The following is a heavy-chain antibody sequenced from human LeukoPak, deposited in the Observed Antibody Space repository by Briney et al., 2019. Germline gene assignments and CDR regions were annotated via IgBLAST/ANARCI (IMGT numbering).Heavy chain of an antibody. V-gene: IGHV3-66*04. D-gene: IGHD1-14*01. CDR2: FYGDSTT. CDR1: GFTVSANC. J-gene: IGHJ4*02. Sequence: PGGSLRLSCAASGFTVSANCMSWVRQAPGKGLGRGSAFYGDSTTYYTDSVKGRFIISRDNDKNTLYLEMNGLRAEDTAVYYCARQRKTQTIFDFWGQGTLVTVSS. CDR3: ARQRKTQTIFDF.